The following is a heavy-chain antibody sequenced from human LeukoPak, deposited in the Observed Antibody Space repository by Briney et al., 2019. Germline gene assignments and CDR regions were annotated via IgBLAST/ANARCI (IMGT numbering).Heavy chain of an antibody. J-gene: IGHJ4*02. CDR3: AREVLGLRCWDY. CDR1: GYTFTSYY. V-gene: IGHV1-46*03. D-gene: IGHD3-10*02. Sequence: ASVKVSCKASGYTFTSYYMHWVRQAPGQGLEWMGIINPSGGSTSYAQKFQGRVTMTRDTSTGTVYMELSSLRSEDTAVYYCAREVLGLRCWDYWGQGTLVTASS. CDR2: INPSGGST.